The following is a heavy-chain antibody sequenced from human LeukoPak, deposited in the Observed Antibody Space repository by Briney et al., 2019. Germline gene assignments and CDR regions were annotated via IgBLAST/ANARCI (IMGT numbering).Heavy chain of an antibody. J-gene: IGHJ4*02. V-gene: IGHV4-59*01. CDR1: GGSLSSYF. CDR3: ARQPSCWFTSFDS. CDR2: IYYSGST. Sequence: SETLSLTCTVSGGSLSSYFWSWSRQPPGKGLEWIAYIYYSGSTNYNPSLKSRVTISVDTSKNQFSLKLSSVTAADTAVYYCARQPSCWFTSFDSWGQGTLVTVSS. D-gene: IGHD6-13*01.